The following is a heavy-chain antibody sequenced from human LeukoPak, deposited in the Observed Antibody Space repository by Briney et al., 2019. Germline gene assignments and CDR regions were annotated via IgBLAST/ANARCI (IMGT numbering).Heavy chain of an antibody. CDR1: GFTFSSYA. J-gene: IGHJ4*02. D-gene: IGHD3-10*01. CDR2: ISYDGSNK. CDR3: ARDSRGVRGYRMPTLDY. V-gene: IGHV3-30-3*01. Sequence: PGGSLRLSCAASGFTFSSYAMHWVRQAPGTGLEWVAVISYDGSNKYYADSVKGRFTISRDNSKNTLYLQMNSLRAEDTAVYYCARDSRGVRGYRMPTLDYWGQGTLVTVSS.